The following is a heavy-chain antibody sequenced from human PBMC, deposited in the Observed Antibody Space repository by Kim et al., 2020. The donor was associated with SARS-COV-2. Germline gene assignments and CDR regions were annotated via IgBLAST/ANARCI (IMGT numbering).Heavy chain of an antibody. J-gene: IGHJ5*02. Sequence: SETLSLTCAVYGGSFSGYYWSWIRQPPGKGLEWIGEINHSGSTNYNPSLKSRVTISVDTSKNQFSLKLSSVTAADTAVYYCARGQSTLIAVAEGRDWFDPWGQGTLVTVSS. D-gene: IGHD6-19*01. V-gene: IGHV4-34*01. CDR3: ARGQSTLIAVAEGRDWFDP. CDR2: INHSGST. CDR1: GGSFSGYY.